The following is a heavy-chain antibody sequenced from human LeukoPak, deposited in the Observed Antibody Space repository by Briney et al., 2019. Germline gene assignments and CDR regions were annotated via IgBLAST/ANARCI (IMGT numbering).Heavy chain of an antibody. CDR2: INHSGST. CDR1: GGSFSGYY. Sequence: PSETLSPTCAVYGGSFSGYYWSWIRQPPGKGLEWIGQINHSGSTNYNPSLKSRVTISVDTSKNQFSLKLSSVTAADTAVYYCARGRYRFDPWGQGTLVTVSS. V-gene: IGHV4-34*01. D-gene: IGHD5-18*01. CDR3: ARGRYRFDP. J-gene: IGHJ5*02.